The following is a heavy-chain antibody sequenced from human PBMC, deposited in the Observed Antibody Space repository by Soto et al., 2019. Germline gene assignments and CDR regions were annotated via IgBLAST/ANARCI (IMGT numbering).Heavy chain of an antibody. CDR2: IYHSGST. D-gene: IGHD4-17*01. J-gene: IGHJ5*02. V-gene: IGHV4-38-2*01. CDR3: ASNDDYGDSNWFDP. CDR1: GYSISSGYY. Sequence: KPSETLSLTCAVSGYSISSGYYWGWIRQPPGKGLEWIGSIYHSGSTYYNPSLKSRVTISVDTSKNQFSLKLSSVTAADTAVYYCASNDDYGDSNWFDPWGQGTLVTVSS.